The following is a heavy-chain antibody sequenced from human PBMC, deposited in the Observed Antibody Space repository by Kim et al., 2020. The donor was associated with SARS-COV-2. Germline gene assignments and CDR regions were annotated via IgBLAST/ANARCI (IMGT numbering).Heavy chain of an antibody. CDR1: GFSFSTYA. CDR2: IWSDGTKK. V-gene: IGHV3-33*01. D-gene: IGHD3-22*01. CDR3: ASGNQYDTSPPLRF. Sequence: GGSLRLFCAASGFSFSTYAMHWVRRAPGVGLEWVAVIWSDGTKKSYVSSVKGRFTISRDNSKNTLFLQMDSLRGEDTAVYYCASGNQYDTSPPLRFWGQGTLVTVSS. J-gene: IGHJ4*02.